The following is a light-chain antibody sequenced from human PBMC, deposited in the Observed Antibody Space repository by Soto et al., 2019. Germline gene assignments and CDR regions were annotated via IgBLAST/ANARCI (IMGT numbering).Light chain of an antibody. Sequence: QSALTQPASVSGSPGQSITISCTGTSGDIGTYHYVSWFQQHPGKAPKLIIHEVSHRPSGVSTRFSGSKSGTTASLTISGLQAEDEADYYCNSYVGSNNYVFGTGTKVTVL. CDR2: EVS. V-gene: IGLV2-14*01. J-gene: IGLJ1*01. CDR1: SGDIGTYHY. CDR3: NSYVGSNNYV.